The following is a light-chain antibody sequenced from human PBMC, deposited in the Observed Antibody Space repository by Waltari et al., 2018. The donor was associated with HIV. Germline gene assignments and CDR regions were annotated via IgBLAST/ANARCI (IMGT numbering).Light chain of an antibody. CDR2: LNSDGSH. CDR3: QTWGAGIVV. CDR1: SAHSIYA. J-gene: IGLJ2*01. Sequence: QLVLTQSPSASASLGASVKLTCTLSSAHSIYAIAWHQQQPEQGPRYLMKLNSDGSHRKGDGIPVRFSGSASGAESYLTISNVQSEDEGTYYCQTWGAGIVVFGGGTRLSVL. V-gene: IGLV4-69*01.